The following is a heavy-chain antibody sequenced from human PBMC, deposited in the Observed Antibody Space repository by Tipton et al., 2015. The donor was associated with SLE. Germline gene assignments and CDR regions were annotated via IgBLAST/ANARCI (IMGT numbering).Heavy chain of an antibody. D-gene: IGHD6-19*01. CDR1: GFTFKNAW. Sequence: SLRLSCAASGFTFKNAWMTWVRQAPGKGLEWVGRIERKSDGGTTDHAAPVKGRFSISRDDLKNTLYLQMNSLKTEDTAVYYCTTGLSVAGTGFDNWGQGTLVSVSS. CDR2: IERKSDGGTT. J-gene: IGHJ4*02. V-gene: IGHV3-15*04. CDR3: TTGLSVAGTGFDN.